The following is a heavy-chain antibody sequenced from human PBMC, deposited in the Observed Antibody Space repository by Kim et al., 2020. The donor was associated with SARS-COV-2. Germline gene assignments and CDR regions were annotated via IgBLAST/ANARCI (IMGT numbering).Heavy chain of an antibody. V-gene: IGHV3-23*01. CDR3: AKDPNYYDSNGG. Sequence: YYADSVKGRFTISRDNSKNTLYLQMNSLRAEDTAVYYCAKDPNYYDSNGGWGQGTLVTVSS. D-gene: IGHD3-22*01. J-gene: IGHJ4*02.